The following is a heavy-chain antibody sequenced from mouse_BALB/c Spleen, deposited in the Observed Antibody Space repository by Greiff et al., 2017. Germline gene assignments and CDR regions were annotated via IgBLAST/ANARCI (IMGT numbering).Heavy chain of an antibody. CDR3: TTAYYYSSSPYAMDD. Sequence: EVHLVESGGGLVQPGGSMKLSCVASGFTFSNYWMNWVRQSPEKGLEWVAELRLKSNNYATHYAESVKGRFTISRDDSKSSVYLQMNNLRAEDTGIYYCTTAYYYSSSPYAMDDWGQGTSVTVSS. J-gene: IGHJ4*01. CDR1: GFTFSNYW. D-gene: IGHD1-1*01. CDR2: LRLKSNNYAT. V-gene: IGHV6-6*02.